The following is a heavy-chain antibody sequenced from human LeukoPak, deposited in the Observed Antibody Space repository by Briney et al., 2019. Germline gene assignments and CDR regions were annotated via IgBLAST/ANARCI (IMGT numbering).Heavy chain of an antibody. Sequence: GGSLRLSCAASGFTFDDYAMHWVRQAPGKGLEWVSGISWNSGSIGYADSVKDRFTISRDNAKNSLYLQMNSLRAEDTALYYCAKSGDYDILTGYFDPWGQGTLVTVSS. CDR2: ISWNSGSI. CDR3: AKSGDYDILTGYFDP. D-gene: IGHD3-9*01. J-gene: IGHJ5*02. V-gene: IGHV3-9*01. CDR1: GFTFDDYA.